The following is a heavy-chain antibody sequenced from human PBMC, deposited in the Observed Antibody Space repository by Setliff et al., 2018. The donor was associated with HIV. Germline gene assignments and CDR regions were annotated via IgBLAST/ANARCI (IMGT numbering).Heavy chain of an antibody. Sequence: GGSLRLSCSASGFTFDDYGMSWVRQAPGKGLEWVSGVNWHGSSTGYADSVKGRFVISRDNARNSLYLQMNSLRAEDTALYYCAKDFTSSGLMDVWGKGTTVTVSS. V-gene: IGHV3-20*04. CDR3: AKDFTSSGLMDV. CDR1: GFTFDDYG. J-gene: IGHJ6*03. D-gene: IGHD3-22*01. CDR2: VNWHGSST.